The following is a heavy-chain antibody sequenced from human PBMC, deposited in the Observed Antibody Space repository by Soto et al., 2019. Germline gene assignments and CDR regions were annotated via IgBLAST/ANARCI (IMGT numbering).Heavy chain of an antibody. CDR1: GFTVSSNY. V-gene: IGHV3-66*01. J-gene: IGHJ3*02. CDR2: IYSGGRT. Sequence: GGSLRLSCAASGFTVSSNYMSWVRQAPGKGLEWVAVIYSGGRTCYADSVTGRFTISRDNSKNTLNLQMNSLRAEETAVYYFARDYYDILTGYYAFDILGQGTMVTVSS. D-gene: IGHD3-9*01. CDR3: ARDYYDILTGYYAFDI.